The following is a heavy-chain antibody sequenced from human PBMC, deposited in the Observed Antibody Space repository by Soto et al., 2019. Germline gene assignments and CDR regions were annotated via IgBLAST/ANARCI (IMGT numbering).Heavy chain of an antibody. CDR2: ISINGNS. CDR1: GGSIADYS. Sequence: QVQVKESGPGLVKPSETLSLTCTVSGGSIADYSLSWIRQSAGKGLEWLGRISINGNSHYHPSLRSRVTMSIETSKNQFSLNLRSVTAADTAVYYCARESGDNWTYEVEWGQGTLVTVSS. D-gene: IGHD1-20*01. CDR3: ARESGDNWTYEVE. J-gene: IGHJ4*02. V-gene: IGHV4-4*07.